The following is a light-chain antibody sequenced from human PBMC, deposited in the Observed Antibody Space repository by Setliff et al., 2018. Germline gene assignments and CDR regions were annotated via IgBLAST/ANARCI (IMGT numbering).Light chain of an antibody. J-gene: IGLJ1*01. CDR3: ATWDDSLNGYV. CDR2: KNS. V-gene: IGLV1-44*01. CDR1: SSNIGSHS. Sequence: SPGQRVTISCSGSSSNIGSHSVSWYQQLPGTAPKLLIYKNSQRSSGVPDRFSGSKSGTSASLAISGLQSEDEADYHCATWDDSLNGYVFASGTKVTVL.